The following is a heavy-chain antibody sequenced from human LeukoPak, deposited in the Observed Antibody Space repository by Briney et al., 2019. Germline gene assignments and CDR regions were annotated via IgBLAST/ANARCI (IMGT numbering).Heavy chain of an antibody. D-gene: IGHD5-18*01. V-gene: IGHV3-43*01. J-gene: IGHJ6*04. CDR3: ARQYSYGSDPPLDV. CDR1: GFTFDDYT. Sequence: GGSLRLSCAASGFTFDDYTMYWVRQPPGKGLEWVSLISWDGGSTYYADSVKGRFTISRDNSKNSLHLQMNSLRTEDTALYYCARQYSYGSDPPLDVWGKGTTVTISS. CDR2: ISWDGGST.